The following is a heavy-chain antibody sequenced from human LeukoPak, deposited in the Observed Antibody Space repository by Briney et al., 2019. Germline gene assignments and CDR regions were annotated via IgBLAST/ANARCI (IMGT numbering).Heavy chain of an antibody. CDR3: ARDPGYSNYYFDY. J-gene: IGHJ4*02. CDR2: INPNSGGT. CDR1: GYTFTGYY. D-gene: IGHD4-11*01. V-gene: IGHV1-2*04. Sequence: ASVNVSCTASGYTFTGYYMHWVRQAPGQGLEWMGWINPNSGGTNYAQKFQGWVTMTRDTSISTAYMELSRLRSDDTAVYYCARDPGYSNYYFDYWGQGTLVTVSS.